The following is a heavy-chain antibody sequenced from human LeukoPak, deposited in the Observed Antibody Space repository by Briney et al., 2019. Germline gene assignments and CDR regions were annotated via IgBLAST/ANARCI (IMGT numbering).Heavy chain of an antibody. Sequence: PSETLSLSCAVSGGSFSGYYWSWIRQPPGQGLEWIGEINHSGSTKYNAYLKSRVTISVATSKNQFSLKLSSMTASDTAVYYSAKGTSREDHDYWGQGTLVTVSS. J-gene: IGHJ4*02. V-gene: IGHV4-34*01. CDR2: INHSGST. CDR1: GGSFSGYY. CDR3: AKGTSREDHDY.